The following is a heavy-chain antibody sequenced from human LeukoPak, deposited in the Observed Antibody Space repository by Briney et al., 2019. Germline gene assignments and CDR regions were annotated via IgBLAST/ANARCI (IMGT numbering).Heavy chain of an antibody. CDR3: ASAGSYSVDY. CDR1: GGSISSSSYY. CDR2: TYYSGST. J-gene: IGHJ4*02. D-gene: IGHD1-26*01. V-gene: IGHV4-39*01. Sequence: PSETLSLTCTVSGGSISSSSYYWGWIRQPPGKGLEWIGSTYYSGSTYYNPSLESRVTISVDTSKNQSSLKLSSVTAADTAVYYCASAGSYSVDYWGQGTLVTVSS.